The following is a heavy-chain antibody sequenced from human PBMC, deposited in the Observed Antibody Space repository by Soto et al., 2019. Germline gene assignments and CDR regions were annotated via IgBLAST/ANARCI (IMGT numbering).Heavy chain of an antibody. Sequence: ASVKVSCKASGYIFTSYGISWVRQAPGQGLEWLGWISGYNGNTNYAQKVQGRVTLTTDKSTNTAYMDLWSLTSDDTAVYYCARGPRYCSTTTCFAGVTWFDTWGQGTLVTVSS. V-gene: IGHV1-18*04. CDR3: ARGPRYCSTTTCFAGVTWFDT. CDR2: ISGYNGNT. D-gene: IGHD2-2*01. J-gene: IGHJ5*02. CDR1: GYIFTSYG.